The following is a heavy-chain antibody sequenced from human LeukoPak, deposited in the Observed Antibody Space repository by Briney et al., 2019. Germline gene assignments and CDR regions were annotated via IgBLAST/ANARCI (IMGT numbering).Heavy chain of an antibody. V-gene: IGHV3-9*01. J-gene: IGHJ1*01. CDR1: GFTFEEYA. CDR3: AKDTSSGWPKYLLY. CDR2: ISWNSGKI. D-gene: IGHD6-19*01. Sequence: PGGSLRLSCAASGFTFEEYAIHSVRQAPGKGLERGSSISWNSGKIGYADSVKGLFTISRENGKNSLYLQMNSLRAEHTALYYCAKDTSSGWPKYLLYWGQGALVTVSS.